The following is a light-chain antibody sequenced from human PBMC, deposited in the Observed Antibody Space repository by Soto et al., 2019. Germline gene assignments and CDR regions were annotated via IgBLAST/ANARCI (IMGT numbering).Light chain of an antibody. Sequence: EIVLTQSPATLSLSPGERATLSCRASQSVASYLGWYQQKPGQAPRLLIHDASNRATGIPDRFSGSGSGTDFTLTISSLEPEDFAVYYCQQRGNWPLTFGGGTRVDIK. V-gene: IGKV3-11*01. CDR3: QQRGNWPLT. CDR2: DAS. CDR1: QSVASY. J-gene: IGKJ4*01.